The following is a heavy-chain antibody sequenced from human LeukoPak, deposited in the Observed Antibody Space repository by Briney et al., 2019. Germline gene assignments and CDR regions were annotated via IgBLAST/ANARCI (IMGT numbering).Heavy chain of an antibody. CDR2: IYSGGST. V-gene: IGHV3-53*04. CDR3: ARGTYYYDSSGYYPFDY. CDR1: GFTVSSNY. Sequence: QPGGSLRLSCAASGFTVSSNYMSWVRQAPGKGLEWVSVIYSGGSTYYADSVKGRFTISRHNSKNTLYLQMNSLRAEDTAVYYCARGTYYYDSSGYYPFDYWGQGTLVTVSS. J-gene: IGHJ4*02. D-gene: IGHD3-22*01.